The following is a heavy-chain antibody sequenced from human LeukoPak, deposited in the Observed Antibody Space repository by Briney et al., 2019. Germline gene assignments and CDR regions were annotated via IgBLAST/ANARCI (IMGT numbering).Heavy chain of an antibody. D-gene: IGHD2-21*01. Sequence: GGSLRLSCAASGFTFSSYAMHWVRQAPGKGLEWVAVISYDGSNKYYADSVKGRFTISRDNSKNTLYLQMNSLRAEDTAVFYCAKVLEAYCGGDCHAGSFDIWGQGTMVTVSS. CDR1: GFTFSSYA. J-gene: IGHJ3*02. V-gene: IGHV3-30-3*01. CDR2: ISYDGSNK. CDR3: AKVLEAYCGGDCHAGSFDI.